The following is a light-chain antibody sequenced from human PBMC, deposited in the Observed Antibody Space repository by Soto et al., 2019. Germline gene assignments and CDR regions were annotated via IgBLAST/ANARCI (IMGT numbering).Light chain of an antibody. CDR3: QQYENYYT. Sequence: DIQMTQSPSTLSASVGDRVTITCRASQTINNRLAWYQLKPGKAPKLLIYQASTLVTGAPSRCSGGGSGTKFTLAISSLQPDAVATYSCQQYENYYTIGQVTKVDI. J-gene: IGKJ1*01. CDR1: QTINNR. CDR2: QAS. V-gene: IGKV1-5*03.